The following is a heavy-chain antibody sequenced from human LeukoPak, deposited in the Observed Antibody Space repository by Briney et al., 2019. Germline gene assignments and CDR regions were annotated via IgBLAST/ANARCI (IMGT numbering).Heavy chain of an antibody. J-gene: IGHJ5*02. CDR2: INRDGSRI. V-gene: IGHV3-74*01. CDR1: GFTLSKYW. D-gene: IGHD1-26*01. CDR3: VRDFVGPDDL. Sequence: GGSLRLSCGDSGFTLSKYWMHWVRQVPGKGLTWVSRINRDGSRIDHAGSVKGRFTISRDNAKNTLYLQMNSLRPEDTAVYYCVRDFVGPDDLWGQGTLVTVSS.